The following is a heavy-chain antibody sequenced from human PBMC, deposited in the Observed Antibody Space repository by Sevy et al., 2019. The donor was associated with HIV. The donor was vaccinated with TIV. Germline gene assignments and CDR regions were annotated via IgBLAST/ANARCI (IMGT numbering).Heavy chain of an antibody. Sequence: ASVKVSCKTSGYTFTGYYMHWVRQAPGQGLEWMGWLNPNSGGTNYAQKFQGRVTMTRDTSISTAHMEVRRLRSDDTAVYYCAKEGSGSYYYFDYWGQGTLVTVSS. CDR3: AKEGSGSYYYFDY. CDR2: LNPNSGGT. J-gene: IGHJ4*02. D-gene: IGHD1-26*01. CDR1: GYTFTGYY. V-gene: IGHV1-2*02.